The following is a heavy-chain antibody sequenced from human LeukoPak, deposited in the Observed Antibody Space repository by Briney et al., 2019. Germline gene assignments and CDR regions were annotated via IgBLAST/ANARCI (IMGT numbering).Heavy chain of an antibody. Sequence: GGSLRLSCAASGFTFSSYSMNWVRQAPGKGLEWVSSISSSSSYIYYADSVKGRFTISRDNAKNSLYLQMNSLRAEDTAVYYCARDSSSSAFHWNWGQGTLVTVSS. CDR1: GFTFSSYS. CDR2: ISSSSSYI. V-gene: IGHV3-21*01. D-gene: IGHD6-6*01. J-gene: IGHJ4*02. CDR3: ARDSSSSAFHWN.